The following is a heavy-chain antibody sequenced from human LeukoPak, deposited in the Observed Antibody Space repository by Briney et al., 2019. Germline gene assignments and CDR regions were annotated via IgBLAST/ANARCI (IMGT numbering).Heavy chain of an antibody. D-gene: IGHD3-16*01. V-gene: IGHV3-53*04. J-gene: IGHJ4*02. Sequence: GGSLRLSCVVSGFTVSGNYMTWVRQAPGKGLEWVSVIYTGGTTYCRDSVKGRFTISRHNSKNVVNLQMDSLRPEDTAVYYCASGPTYDYVRVILYWGQGTLVTVSS. CDR3: ASGPTYDYVRVILY. CDR1: GFTVSGNY. CDR2: IYTGGTT.